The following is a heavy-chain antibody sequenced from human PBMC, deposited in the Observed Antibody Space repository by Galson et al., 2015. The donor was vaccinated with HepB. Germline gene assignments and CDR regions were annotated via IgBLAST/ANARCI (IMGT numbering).Heavy chain of an antibody. CDR1: GFTFSSYG. V-gene: IGHV3-30*18. Sequence: SLRLSCAASGFTFSSYGMHWVRQAPGKGLEWVAVISYDGSNKYYADSVKGRFTISRDNSKNTLYLQMNSLRAEGTAVYYCAKDPEGGSGTFPGYWGQGTLVTVSS. CDR3: AKDPEGGSGTFPGY. D-gene: IGHD3-10*01. J-gene: IGHJ4*02. CDR2: ISYDGSNK.